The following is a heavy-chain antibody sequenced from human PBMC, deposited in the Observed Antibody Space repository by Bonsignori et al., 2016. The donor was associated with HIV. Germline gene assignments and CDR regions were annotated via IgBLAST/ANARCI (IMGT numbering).Heavy chain of an antibody. Sequence: PGKGLEWIGYIYYSGSTNYNPSLKSRVTISVDTSKNQFSLKLSSVTAADTAVYYCASHSSGYPRGFDYWGQGTLVTVSS. D-gene: IGHD3-22*01. CDR3: ASHSSGYPRGFDY. J-gene: IGHJ4*02. CDR2: IYYSGST. V-gene: IGHV4-59*13.